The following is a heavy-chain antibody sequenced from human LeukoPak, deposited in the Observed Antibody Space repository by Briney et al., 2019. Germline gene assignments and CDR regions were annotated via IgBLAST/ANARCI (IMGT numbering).Heavy chain of an antibody. J-gene: IGHJ4*02. V-gene: IGHV1-2*02. Sequence: ASVKVSCKASGYTFTGYYMHWVRQAPGQGLEWMGWINPNSGGTNYAQKFQGRVTMTRGTSISTAYMELSRLRSDDTAVYYCARDLSSSSWYRLPLDYWGQGTLVTVSS. D-gene: IGHD6-13*01. CDR3: ARDLSSSSWYRLPLDY. CDR2: INPNSGGT. CDR1: GYTFTGYY.